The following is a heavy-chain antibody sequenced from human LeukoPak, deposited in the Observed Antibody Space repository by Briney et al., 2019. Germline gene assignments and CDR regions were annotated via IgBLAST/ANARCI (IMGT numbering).Heavy chain of an antibody. Sequence: GGSLRLSCAASGFTFSTYWMSWVRQAPGKGLEWVANIKQDGSEKYYVDSVKGRLTISRDNAKNSLYLQMNSLRIEDTAVYYCAREGYSSPVNHWGQGTLVTVSS. D-gene: IGHD6-19*01. CDR1: GFTFSTYW. J-gene: IGHJ5*02. CDR3: AREGYSSPVNH. CDR2: IKQDGSEK. V-gene: IGHV3-7*01.